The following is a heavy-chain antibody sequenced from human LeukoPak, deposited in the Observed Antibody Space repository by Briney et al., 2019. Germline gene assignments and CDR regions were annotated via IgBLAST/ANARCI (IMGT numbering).Heavy chain of an antibody. V-gene: IGHV3-48*01. CDR1: GFTFSSYS. Sequence: PGGSQRLSCAASGFTFSSYSMNWVRQAPGKGLEWVSYISSSSSTIYYADSVKGRFTISRDNAKNSLYLQMNSLRAEDTGVYYCARGSSWYDIDYWGQGTLVTVSS. CDR2: ISSSSSTI. D-gene: IGHD6-13*01. CDR3: ARGSSWYDIDY. J-gene: IGHJ4*02.